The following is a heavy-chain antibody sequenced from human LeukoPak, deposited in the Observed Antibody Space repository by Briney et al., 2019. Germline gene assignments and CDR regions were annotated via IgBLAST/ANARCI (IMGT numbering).Heavy chain of an antibody. CDR3: ARAPYYYDSSGYWALLYYFDY. J-gene: IGHJ4*02. CDR2: INHSGST. Sequence: PSETLSLTCAVYGGSFSGYYWSWIRQPPGKGLEWIGEINHSGSTNYNPSLKSRVTISVDTSKNQFSLKLSSVTAADTAVYYCARAPYYYDSSGYWALLYYFDYWGQGTLVTVSS. V-gene: IGHV4-34*01. CDR1: GGSFSGYY. D-gene: IGHD3-22*01.